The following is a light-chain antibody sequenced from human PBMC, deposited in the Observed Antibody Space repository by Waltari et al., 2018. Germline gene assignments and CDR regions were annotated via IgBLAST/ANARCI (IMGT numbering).Light chain of an antibody. CDR1: SSHIGNYTY. V-gene: IGLV2-14*03. Sequence: HSALTQPASVSGSPGQSLTISCTGTSSHIGNYTYVSWYQQHPGKAPKLMIFDVSNRPSGVSDRFAGSKSGNTASLTISGLQAEDEADYYCSSYISSDTLELFGGGTSLTVL. CDR2: DVS. J-gene: IGLJ2*01. CDR3: SSYISSDTLEL.